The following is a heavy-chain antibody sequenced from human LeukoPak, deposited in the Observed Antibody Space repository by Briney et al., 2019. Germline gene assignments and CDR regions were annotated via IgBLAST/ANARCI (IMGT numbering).Heavy chain of an antibody. V-gene: IGHV3-7*01. CDR3: ARIGYSSSCNDY. D-gene: IGHD2-2*01. CDR1: GFTVSTNS. Sequence: PGGSLRLSCTVSGFTVSTNSMSWVRQAPGKGLEWVANIRQDGSEKHYVDSMKGRFTISRDNAKNSLYLQMNSLRAEDTAVYYCARIGYSSSCNDYWGQGTLVTVSS. J-gene: IGHJ4*02. CDR2: IRQDGSEK.